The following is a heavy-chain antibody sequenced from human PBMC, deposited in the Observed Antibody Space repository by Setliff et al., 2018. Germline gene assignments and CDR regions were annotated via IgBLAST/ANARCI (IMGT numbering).Heavy chain of an antibody. Sequence: SETLSLTCAVYGGSFSGYYWSWIRPPPGKGLEWIGEINHSGSTNYNPSLKSRVTISVDTSKNQFSLKLSSVTAADTAVYYCARGGRISYRPSTSWYILDYWGQGTLVTVSS. CDR1: GGSFSGYY. D-gene: IGHD6-13*01. V-gene: IGHV4-34*01. CDR3: ARGGRISYRPSTSWYILDY. J-gene: IGHJ4*02. CDR2: INHSGST.